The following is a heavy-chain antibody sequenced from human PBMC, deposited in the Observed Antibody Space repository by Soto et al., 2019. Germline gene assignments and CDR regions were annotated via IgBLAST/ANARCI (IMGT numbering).Heavy chain of an antibody. J-gene: IGHJ4*02. CDR1: GNTFTNYY. D-gene: IGHD2-21*02. CDR2: INPSGGHT. V-gene: IGHV1-46*01. CDR3: ARGGHVVVVTAAFDY. Sequence: QVQLMQSGAEVKKPGASVKVSCKASGNTFTNYYIHWVRQAPGQGLEWMGTINPSGGHTTYSQNFLGRVTLPXAXSXXTLYMELTSLTSDDTAVYYCARGGHVVVVTAAFDYWGQGTLVTVSS.